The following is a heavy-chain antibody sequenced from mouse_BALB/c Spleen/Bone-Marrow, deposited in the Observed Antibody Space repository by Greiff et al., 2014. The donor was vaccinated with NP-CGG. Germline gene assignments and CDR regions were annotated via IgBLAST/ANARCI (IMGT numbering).Heavy chain of an antibody. CDR3: DPYYYGRWFAN. CDR1: GFNIKDTY. D-gene: IGHD1-1*01. Sequence: EVQLVESGAELVKPGASVKLSCTASGFNIKDTYMHWVKQRPEQGLEWIGRIDPANGNIKYDPKFQGKATITADTSSNTAYLQLSSLTSEDTAVYYCDPYYYGRWFANWGKGTLVTVSA. J-gene: IGHJ3*01. CDR2: IDPANGNI. V-gene: IGHV14-3*02.